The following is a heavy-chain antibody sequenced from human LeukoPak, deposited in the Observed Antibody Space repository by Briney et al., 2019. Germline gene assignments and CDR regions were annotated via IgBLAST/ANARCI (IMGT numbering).Heavy chain of an antibody. CDR1: GFTVSSNY. CDR2: IYSGGST. Sequence: GGSLRLSCAASGFTVSSNYMSWVRQAPGKGLEWVSVIYSGGSTYYADSVKGRFTISRDNSKNTLYLQMNSLGAEDTAVYYCARGYHGDSRNYYFDYWGQGTLVTVSS. CDR3: ARGYHGDSRNYYFDY. V-gene: IGHV3-66*01. D-gene: IGHD4-17*01. J-gene: IGHJ4*02.